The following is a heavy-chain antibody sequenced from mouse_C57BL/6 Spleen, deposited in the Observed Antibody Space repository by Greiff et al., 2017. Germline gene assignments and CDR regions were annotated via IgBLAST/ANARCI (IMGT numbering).Heavy chain of an antibody. CDR1: GYTFTSYW. CDR3: AKGGRLRPFAY. J-gene: IGHJ3*01. V-gene: IGHV1-53*01. Sequence: QVQLQQPGTELVKPGASVKLSCKASGYTFTSYWMHWVKQRPGQGLEWIGNINPSDGGTNYNEKFKSKATLTVDKTSNTAYMQRSSLTSEDAAVCYCAKGGRLRPFAYWGQGTLVTVSA. D-gene: IGHD2-4*01. CDR2: INPSDGGT.